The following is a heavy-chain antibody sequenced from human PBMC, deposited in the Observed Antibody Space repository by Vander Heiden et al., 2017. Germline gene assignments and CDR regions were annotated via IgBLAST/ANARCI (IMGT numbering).Heavy chain of an antibody. CDR3: AIGGYCSGGSCYVSSLYFDY. CDR1: GYTFTSYD. CDR2: INAGNGNT. Sequence: QVQLVQSGAEVKKPGASVKVSCKASGYTFTSYDMHCVRQAAGQRPEWMGWINAGNGNTKYSQKFQGRVTITRDTSASTAYMELSSLRSEDTAVYYCAIGGYCSGGSCYVSSLYFDYWGQGTLVTVSS. D-gene: IGHD2-15*01. V-gene: IGHV1-3*01. J-gene: IGHJ4*02.